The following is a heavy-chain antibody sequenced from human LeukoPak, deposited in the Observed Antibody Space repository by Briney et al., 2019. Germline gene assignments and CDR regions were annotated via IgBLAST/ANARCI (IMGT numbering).Heavy chain of an antibody. V-gene: IGHV4-61*03. CDR3: ARDRMQKLNFDY. Sequence: SETLSLTCTVSGDSVSSGGYYWSWIRQPPGKGLEWIGYIYYNGNTNYNPSLKTRVTISVDTSKNHFSLKLSSVTAADTAVYYCARDRMQKLNFDYWGQGTLVTVSS. D-gene: IGHD6-13*01. CDR2: IYYNGNT. CDR1: GDSVSSGGYY. J-gene: IGHJ4*02.